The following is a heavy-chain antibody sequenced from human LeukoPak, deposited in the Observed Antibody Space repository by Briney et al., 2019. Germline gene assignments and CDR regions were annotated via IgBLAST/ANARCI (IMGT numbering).Heavy chain of an antibody. CDR2: IKSKTDGGTT. V-gene: IGHV3-15*01. J-gene: IGHJ4*02. D-gene: IGHD3-10*01. CDR1: GFTFSNAW. Sequence: GGYLRLYCAASGFTFSNAWMSWVRLAPGMGLEWVGRIKSKTDGGTTDYDAPVKGRFTISRDDSKNTLYLQMNSLKTEDTAVYYCTTALWFGELGYRYYFDYWGQGTLVTVSS. CDR3: TTALWFGELGYRYYFDY.